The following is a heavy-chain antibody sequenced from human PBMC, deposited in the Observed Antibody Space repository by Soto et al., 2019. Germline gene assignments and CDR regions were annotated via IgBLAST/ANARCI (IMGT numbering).Heavy chain of an antibody. V-gene: IGHV3-15*01. CDR1: GYSLSNVW. J-gene: IGHJ4*02. CDR2: IKSKTDGGTT. CDR3: TQKAEYEILTGYHY. D-gene: IGHD3-9*01. Sequence: PGGSLTLYCAASGYSLSNVWLSYVIKAPGKGLEWVGRIKSKTDGGTTDYAAPVKGRFTISRDDSKNTLYLQMNSLKTEDTAVFFCTQKAEYEILTGYHYWGQGTLVTVSS.